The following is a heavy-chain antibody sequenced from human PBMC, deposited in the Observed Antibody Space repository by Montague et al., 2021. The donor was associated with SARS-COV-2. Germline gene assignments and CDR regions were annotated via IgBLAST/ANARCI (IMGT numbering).Heavy chain of an antibody. CDR3: AVELNYFFDY. CDR1: GDSITNTRYF. D-gene: IGHD1-7*01. J-gene: IGHJ4*02. V-gene: IGHV4-39*01. CDR2: IYHNGKT. Sequence: SETLSLTCNVSGDSITNTRYFWGWIRQPPGKALEWIGSIYHNGKTYYSPSLERRALLSIDTSKNQFSLRLSSVIASDTAVYYCAVELNYFFDYWGQGFLVSVSS.